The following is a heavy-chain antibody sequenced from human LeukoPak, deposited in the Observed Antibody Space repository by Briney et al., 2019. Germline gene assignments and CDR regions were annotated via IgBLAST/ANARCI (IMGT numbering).Heavy chain of an antibody. CDR2: IIPIFGTV. CDR3: ARDLCSGGSCQAGQFDY. CDR1: GGTFSSYA. Sequence: GASVKVSGKASGGTFSSYAISCVRQAPGQGLEWMGGIIPIFGTVKYAQKFQGRVTITADKSTSTAYMELSSLRSEDTAVYYCARDLCSGGSCQAGQFDYWGQGTLVTVSS. D-gene: IGHD2-15*01. V-gene: IGHV1-69*06. J-gene: IGHJ4*02.